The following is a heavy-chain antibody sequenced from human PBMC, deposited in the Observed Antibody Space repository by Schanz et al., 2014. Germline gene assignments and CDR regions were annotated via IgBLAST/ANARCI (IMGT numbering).Heavy chain of an antibody. Sequence: QVRLVQSGTEVKKPGASVKVSCKASGYTFTSYGISWVRQAPGQGLEWMGWISPYNGNTNYAQKLQGRVTMTADTSTSTAYMDLRSLRSDDTAVYYCARDQSPYTNSSDVRYFDDWGQGTLDNVSS. V-gene: IGHV1-18*01. CDR2: ISPYNGNT. CDR3: ARDQSPYTNSSDVRYFDD. CDR1: GYTFTSYG. D-gene: IGHD6-6*01. J-gene: IGHJ4*02.